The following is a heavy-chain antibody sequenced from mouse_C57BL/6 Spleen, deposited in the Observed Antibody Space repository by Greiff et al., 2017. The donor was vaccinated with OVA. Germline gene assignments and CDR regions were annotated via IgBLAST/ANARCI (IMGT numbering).Heavy chain of an antibody. V-gene: IGHV5-6*01. D-gene: IGHD1-1*01. J-gene: IGHJ4*01. CDR3: ARHPGSSPGAMDY. CDR1: GFTFSSYG. Sequence: EVMLVESGGDLVKPGGSLKLSCAASGFTFSSYGMSWVRQTPDKRLEWVATISSGGSYTYYPDSVKGRFTISRDNAKNTLYLQMSSLKSEDTAMYYCARHPGSSPGAMDYWGQGTSVTVSS. CDR2: ISSGGSYT.